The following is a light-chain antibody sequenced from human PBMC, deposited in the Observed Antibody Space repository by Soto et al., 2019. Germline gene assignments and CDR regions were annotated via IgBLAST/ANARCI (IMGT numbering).Light chain of an antibody. J-gene: IGKJ4*01. CDR2: GAS. V-gene: IGKV3-20*01. Sequence: IVLTQSPGTLSFSPGEIFNISFRASQSVSSRYLAWYQQKPGQDPRILIYGASSRATGIQDRFSGSGSGTDFTLTISRLEPEDFAVYYCQQYGSSLNFGGGTKVDIK. CDR1: QSVSSRY. CDR3: QQYGSSLN.